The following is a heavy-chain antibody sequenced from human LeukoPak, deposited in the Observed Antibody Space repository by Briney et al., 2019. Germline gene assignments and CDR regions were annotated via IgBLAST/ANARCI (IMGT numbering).Heavy chain of an antibody. V-gene: IGHV1-2*06. D-gene: IGHD1-26*01. CDR1: GYTFTGYY. J-gene: IGHJ4*02. CDR3: ARTIVGATRHDY. CDR2: INPNSGGT. Sequence: ASVKVSYKASGYTFTGYYMHWVRQAPGQGLEWMGRINPNSGGTNYARKFQGRVTMTRDTSISTAYMELSRLRSDDTAVYYCARTIVGATRHDYWGQGTLVTVSS.